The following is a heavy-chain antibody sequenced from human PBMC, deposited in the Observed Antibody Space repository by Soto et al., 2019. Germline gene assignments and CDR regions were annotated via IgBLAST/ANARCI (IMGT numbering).Heavy chain of an antibody. Sequence: GASVKVSCKASGYTFTSYYMHWVRQAPGQGLEWMGIINPSVGSTSYAQKFQGRVTMTRDTSTSTVYMELSSLSSEDTAVYYCARVSLQWLAWFDPWGQGTLVTVSS. J-gene: IGHJ5*02. CDR2: INPSVGST. CDR3: ARVSLQWLAWFDP. D-gene: IGHD6-19*01. V-gene: IGHV1-46*03. CDR1: GYTFTSYY.